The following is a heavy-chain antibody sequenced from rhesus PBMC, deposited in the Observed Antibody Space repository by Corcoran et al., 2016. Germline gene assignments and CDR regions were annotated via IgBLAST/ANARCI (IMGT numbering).Heavy chain of an antibody. CDR1: GYICPSYV. V-gene: IGHV1-70*01. CDR2: IHPVYGST. J-gene: IGHJ4*01. Sequence: QEQLVQSGAEVKKPGAAGKVSCKASGYICPSYVISWLRQARGQGFECMGGIHPVYGSTSYAQKFQGRVTITADMSTSTVYMELSSLRSEDMAVYYCAARPRVSGNFDYWGQGVLVTVSS. CDR3: AARPRVSGNFDY. D-gene: IGHD6-25*01.